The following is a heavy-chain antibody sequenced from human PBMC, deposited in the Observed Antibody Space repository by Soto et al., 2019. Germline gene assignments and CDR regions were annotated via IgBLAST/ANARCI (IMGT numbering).Heavy chain of an antibody. J-gene: IGHJ6*02. D-gene: IGHD1-26*01. CDR3: AKDRGYGTRIVGATPGV. Sequence: PGESLKISCKGPGYSFTSYWIGWVRQMPGKGLEWMGIIYPGDSDTRYSPSFQGQVTISADNSKHTLYLQMNSLRAEDTAVYYCAKDRGYGTRIVGATPGVWGQGTTVTVSS. CDR1: GYSFTSYW. V-gene: IGHV5-51*01. CDR2: IYPGDSDT.